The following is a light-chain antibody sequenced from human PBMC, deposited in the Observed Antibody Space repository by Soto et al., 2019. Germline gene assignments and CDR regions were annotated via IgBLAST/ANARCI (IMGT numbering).Light chain of an antibody. Sequence: EIVLTQSPGTLSLSPGKIATLSCWARQSVSDNLAWYQQRPGQAPRLLIHGASTRATGIPARFSGSGYGREFTLTISSLQAEGVAVYYCQQYYSARTFGQGTKVDIK. CDR2: GAS. CDR3: QQYYSART. CDR1: QSVSDN. J-gene: IGKJ1*01. V-gene: IGKV3-15*01.